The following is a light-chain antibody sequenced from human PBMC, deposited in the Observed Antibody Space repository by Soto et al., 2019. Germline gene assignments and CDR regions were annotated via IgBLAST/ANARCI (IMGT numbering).Light chain of an antibody. Sequence: QSVLTQPASVSGSPGQSITISCTGTSSDLGGYNYVSWYQQHPGKAPKLMIYEVTNRPSGVSNRFSGSKSGNTASLTIPGLQAEDEADYYCSSYTISTTLVFGTGTKVTVL. V-gene: IGLV2-14*01. CDR2: EVT. CDR3: SSYTISTTLV. CDR1: SSDLGGYNY. J-gene: IGLJ1*01.